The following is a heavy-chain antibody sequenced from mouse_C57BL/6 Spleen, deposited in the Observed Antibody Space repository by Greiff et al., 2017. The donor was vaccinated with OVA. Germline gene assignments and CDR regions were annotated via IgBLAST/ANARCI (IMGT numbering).Heavy chain of an antibody. CDR3: ARDYGSSYLTWFAY. D-gene: IGHD1-1*01. CDR2: ISSGSSTI. V-gene: IGHV5-17*01. CDR1: GFTFSDYG. J-gene: IGHJ3*01. Sequence: DVHLVESGGGLVKPGGSLKLSCAASGFTFSDYGMHWVRQAPEKGLEWVAYISSGSSTIYYADTVKGRFTISRDNAKNTLFLQMTSLRSEDTAMYYCARDYGSSYLTWFAYWGQGTLVTVSA.